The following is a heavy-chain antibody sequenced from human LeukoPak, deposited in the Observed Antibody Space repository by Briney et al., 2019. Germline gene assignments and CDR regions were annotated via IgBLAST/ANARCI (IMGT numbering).Heavy chain of an antibody. CDR3: ARILDFWSGPTPSYYYGMDV. J-gene: IGHJ6*02. V-gene: IGHV1-8*01. CDR1: GYTFTSYD. Sequence: ASVKVSCKASGYTFTSYDINWVRQATGQGLEWMGWMNPNIGNTGYAQKFQGRVTMTRNTSISTAYMELSSLRSEDTAVYYCARILDFWSGPTPSYYYGMDVWGQGTTVTVSS. CDR2: MNPNIGNT. D-gene: IGHD3-3*01.